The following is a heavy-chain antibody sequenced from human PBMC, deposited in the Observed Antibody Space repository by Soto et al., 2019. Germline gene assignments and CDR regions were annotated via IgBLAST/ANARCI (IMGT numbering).Heavy chain of an antibody. CDR2: ISGSGGST. J-gene: IGHJ6*03. V-gene: IGHV3-23*01. CDR3: VFGGVIVSYYYYYMDV. Sequence: EVQLLESGGGLVQPGGSLRLSCAASGFTFSSYAMSWVRQAPGKGLEWVSAISGSGGSTYYADSVKGRFTISRDNSKNTLYLQMNSLRAEDTAVYYCVFGGVIVSYYYYYMDVWGKGTTVTVSS. CDR1: GFTFSSYA. D-gene: IGHD3-16*02.